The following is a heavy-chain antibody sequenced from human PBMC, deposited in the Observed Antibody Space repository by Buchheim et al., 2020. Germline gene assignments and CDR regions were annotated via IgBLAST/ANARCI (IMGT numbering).Heavy chain of an antibody. J-gene: IGHJ4*02. V-gene: IGHV4-59*12. Sequence: QVQLQESGPGLVKPSETLSLTCAVSGGSINNYYWTWIRQPPGKGLEWIGYVYHSGSTNYNPSLKTRVTISVDTSKNQFSLKLTSVTAADTAVYYCARDLGGRYRMIDYWGQGTL. CDR1: GGSINNYY. D-gene: IGHD3-16*02. CDR2: VYHSGST. CDR3: ARDLGGRYRMIDY.